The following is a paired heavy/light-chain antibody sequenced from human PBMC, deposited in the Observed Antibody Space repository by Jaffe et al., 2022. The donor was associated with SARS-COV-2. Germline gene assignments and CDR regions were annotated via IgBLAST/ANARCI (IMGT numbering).Heavy chain of an antibody. V-gene: IGHV3-48*01. D-gene: IGHD2-2*01. CDR3: ARFSSSRIPGS. CDR1: GFTFSDYS. Sequence: VQLVESGGTLVQPGGSLRLSCAASGFTFSDYSINWVRQAPGKGLEWVSYISNTSSAVYYAASVKGRFTISRDNAKNSLYLHMNSLRAEDTGVYYCARFSSSRIPGSWGQGTLVTVSS. J-gene: IGHJ5*02. CDR2: ISNTSSAV.
Light chain of an antibody. V-gene: IGKV2-28*01. CDR3: MQALKTPLT. Sequence: DVVLTQSPLSLPVTPGEPASISCRSSQNLLHSNGYNYLDWYLQKPGQSPQLLIYLGSNRASGVPDRFSGSGSGTDFTLKISRVEAEDVGVYYCMQALKTPLTFGGGTKVEIK. CDR1: QNLLHSNGYNY. CDR2: LGS. J-gene: IGKJ4*01.